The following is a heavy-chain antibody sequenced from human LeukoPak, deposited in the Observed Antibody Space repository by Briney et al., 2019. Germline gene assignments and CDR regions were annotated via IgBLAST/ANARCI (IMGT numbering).Heavy chain of an antibody. CDR3: ARTNNYAFDI. D-gene: IGHD5-24*01. J-gene: IGHJ3*02. V-gene: IGHV3-53*01. Sequence: PGGSLRLSCAASGFTVSAASAFTVSSSFMSWVRQAPGKGLEWVSIIYSNGNTHYADSVRGRSTISRDSSMNTLYLQMNNLRAEDTAVYYCARTNNYAFDIWGLGTMVTVSS. CDR1: GFTVSAASAFTVSSSF. CDR2: IYSNGNT.